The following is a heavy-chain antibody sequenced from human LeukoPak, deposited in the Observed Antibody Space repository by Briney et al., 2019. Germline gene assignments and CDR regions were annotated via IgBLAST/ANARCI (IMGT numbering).Heavy chain of an antibody. J-gene: IGHJ6*03. CDR2: ISGGGGNT. CDR1: GFTYSNYA. D-gene: IGHD3-3*01. Sequence: GGSLRLSCAASGFTYSNYAMNWVRQAPGKGLEWVSSISGGGGNTHYADSVKGRFTISRDNSRNTVSLQLSNLRTEDTALYYCAKTSLSDSSGHYYYMDVWGKGTTVTISS. CDR3: AKTSLSDSSGHYYYMDV. V-gene: IGHV3-23*01.